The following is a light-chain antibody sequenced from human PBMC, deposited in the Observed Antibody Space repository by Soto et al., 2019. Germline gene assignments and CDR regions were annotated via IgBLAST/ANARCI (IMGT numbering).Light chain of an antibody. J-gene: IGKJ4*01. V-gene: IGKV1-9*01. Sequence: DIQLTQSPSFLSASVGDRVTITCRASQGSSSYLVWYQQKPGKAPKLLIYGASTLQSGVPSRFSGRGSGTEFTLTIISLQPEDSATYYCQQRSSYPRTFSGGNKVEI. CDR2: GAS. CDR3: QQRSSYPRT. CDR1: QGSSSY.